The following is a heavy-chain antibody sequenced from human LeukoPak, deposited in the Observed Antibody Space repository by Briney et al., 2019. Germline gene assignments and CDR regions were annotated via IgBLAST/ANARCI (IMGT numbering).Heavy chain of an antibody. V-gene: IGHV5-51*01. CDR3: ARPSYRYYYDSSGYPPPYYFDY. CDR2: IYPGDSDT. CDR1: GYSFTSYW. D-gene: IGHD3-22*01. Sequence: GESLKISCKGSGYSFTSYWIGWVRQMPGKGLEWMGIIYPGDSDTRYSPSFQGQVTISADKSIGTAYLQWSSLKASDTAMYYCARPSYRYYYDSSGYPPPYYFDYWGQGTLVTVSS. J-gene: IGHJ4*02.